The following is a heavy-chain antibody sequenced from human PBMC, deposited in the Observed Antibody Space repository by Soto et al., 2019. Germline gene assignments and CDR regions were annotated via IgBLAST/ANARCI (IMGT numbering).Heavy chain of an antibody. V-gene: IGHV4-4*02. J-gene: IGHJ4*02. CDR1: GASFSTNNW. D-gene: IGHD3-22*01. CDR3: ARGRNYYDSSSYQASFVY. CDR2: IFQSGST. Sequence: TLSLTCAVSGASFSTNNWWSWVRQSPGKGLEWIGEIFQSGSTNYNPSLKSRVTISIDKSNNHFSLKLSSVTAEDTAVYYCARGRNYYDSSSYQASFVYWDQGTLVTVSS.